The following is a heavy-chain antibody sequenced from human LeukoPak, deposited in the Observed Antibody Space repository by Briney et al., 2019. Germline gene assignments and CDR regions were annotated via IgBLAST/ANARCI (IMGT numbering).Heavy chain of an antibody. CDR3: ARLGGGLKDFDY. V-gene: IGHV1-46*01. D-gene: IGHD3-16*01. CDR1: GYTFTSYY. Sequence: ASVKVSCKASGYTFTSYYMHWVRQAPGQGLEWMGIINPSGGSTSYAQKFQGRVTMTRDTSTSTVYMELSRLRSDDTAVYYCARLGGGLKDFDYWGQGTLVTVSS. CDR2: INPSGGST. J-gene: IGHJ4*02.